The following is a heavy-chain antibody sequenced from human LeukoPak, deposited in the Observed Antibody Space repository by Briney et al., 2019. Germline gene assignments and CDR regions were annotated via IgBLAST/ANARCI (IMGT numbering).Heavy chain of an antibody. J-gene: IGHJ4*02. D-gene: IGHD3-22*01. CDR1: GFTFSSYS. V-gene: IGHV3-21*01. CDR2: ISSSSSYI. Sequence: GGSLRLSCAASGFTFSSYSMNWVREAPGKGLEWVSSISSSSSYIYYADSVKGRFTISRDNAKNSLYLQMNSLRAEDTAVYYCARDLVSRHYYDTSGYGIWGQGTLVTVSS. CDR3: ARDLVSRHYYDTSGYGI.